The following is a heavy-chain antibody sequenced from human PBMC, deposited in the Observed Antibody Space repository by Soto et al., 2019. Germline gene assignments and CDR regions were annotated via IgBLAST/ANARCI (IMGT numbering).Heavy chain of an antibody. CDR1: GYSFTSNW. CDR3: ARHERINDDRNMGF. Sequence: GESLKISCEASGYSFTSNWIGWVRQMPGKGLEWMGIINPSDSETRYSPSFKGQVTISVDKSIRTAYVEWSSLKASDTVIYYCARHERINDDRNMGFWGQGTLVTVSS. D-gene: IGHD1-1*01. V-gene: IGHV5-51*01. J-gene: IGHJ4*02. CDR2: INPSDSET.